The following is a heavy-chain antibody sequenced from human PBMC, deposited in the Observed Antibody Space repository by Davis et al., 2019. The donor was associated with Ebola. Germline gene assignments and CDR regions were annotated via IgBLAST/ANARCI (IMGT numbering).Heavy chain of an antibody. CDR1: GFTFDDYA. CDR3: ARGYSIVPGYYYYYGMDV. J-gene: IGHJ6*02. V-gene: IGHV3-9*01. CDR2: ISWNSGSI. D-gene: IGHD2-21*01. Sequence: PGGSLRLSCAASGFTFDDYAMHWVRQAPGKGLEWVSGISWNSGSIGYADSVKGRFTISRDNSKNTLYLQMNSLRSEDTAVYYCARGYSIVPGYYYYYGMDVWGQGTTVTVSS.